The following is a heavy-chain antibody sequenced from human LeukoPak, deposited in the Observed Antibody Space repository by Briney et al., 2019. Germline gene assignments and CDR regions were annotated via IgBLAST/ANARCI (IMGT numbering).Heavy chain of an antibody. CDR2: ISYDGSNK. V-gene: IGHV3-30-3*01. J-gene: IGHJ6*02. D-gene: IGHD6-13*01. CDR3: AKGSGQSSSWLKSDYHYGMDV. Sequence: PGGSLRLSCAASGFTFSSYAMHWVRQAPGKGLEWVAVISYDGSNKYYADSVKGRFTISRDNSKNTLYLQMNSLRAEDTAVYYCAKGSGQSSSWLKSDYHYGMDVWGQGTTVTVSS. CDR1: GFTFSSYA.